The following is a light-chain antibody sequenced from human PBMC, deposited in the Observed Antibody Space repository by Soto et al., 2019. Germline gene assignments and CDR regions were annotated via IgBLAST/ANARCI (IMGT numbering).Light chain of an antibody. CDR3: AAWDDSLNAL. Sequence: QSVLTQPPSASGTPGQRVTISCYGSSSNIGSNTVNWYQQLPGTAPKLLIYSNNQRPSGVPDRFSGSKSGTSASLAISGLQSEDEADYYCAAWDDSLNALFGGGTQLTVL. V-gene: IGLV1-44*01. CDR1: SSNIGSNT. CDR2: SNN. J-gene: IGLJ3*02.